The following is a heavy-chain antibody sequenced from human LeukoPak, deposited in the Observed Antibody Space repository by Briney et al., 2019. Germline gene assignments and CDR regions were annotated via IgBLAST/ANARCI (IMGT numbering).Heavy chain of an antibody. CDR3: ARSLTGTPMSYYYYMDV. Sequence: GASVKSSCEASGDTVTGVYMHCVRHATGQRLEWMGWINPNSGGTNYAQKFQGRVTMTRDTSISTAYMELSRLRSDDTAVYYCARSLTGTPMSYYYYMDVWGKGTTVTVSS. D-gene: IGHD1-20*01. J-gene: IGHJ6*03. CDR2: INPNSGGT. V-gene: IGHV1-2*02. CDR1: GDTVTGVY.